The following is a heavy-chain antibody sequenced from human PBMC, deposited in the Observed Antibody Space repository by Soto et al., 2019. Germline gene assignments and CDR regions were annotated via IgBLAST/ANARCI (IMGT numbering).Heavy chain of an antibody. J-gene: IGHJ4*02. D-gene: IGHD6-13*01. CDR2: ISWNSGSI. CDR3: AKSTRAEYSRSYYYFDY. CDR1: GFTFDDYA. Sequence: EVQLVESGGGLVQPGRSLRLSCAASGFTFDDYAMHWVRQAPGKGLEWVSGISWNSGSIGYADSVKGRFTISRDNVKNSLYLQMNSLRAEDTALYYCAKSTRAEYSRSYYYFDYWGQGTLVTVSS. V-gene: IGHV3-9*01.